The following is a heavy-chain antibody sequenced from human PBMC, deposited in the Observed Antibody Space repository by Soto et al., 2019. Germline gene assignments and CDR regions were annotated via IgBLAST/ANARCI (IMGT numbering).Heavy chain of an antibody. CDR1: GFTFDDYA. V-gene: IGHV3-9*01. D-gene: IGHD6-19*01. Sequence: GGSLRLSCAASGFTFDDYAMHWVRQAPGKGLEWVSGISWNSGSIGYADSVKGRFTISRDNAKNSLYLQMNSLRAEDTALYYCAKADSSGWYYDAFDIWGQGTMVTVSS. CDR3: AKADSSGWYYDAFDI. CDR2: ISWNSGSI. J-gene: IGHJ3*02.